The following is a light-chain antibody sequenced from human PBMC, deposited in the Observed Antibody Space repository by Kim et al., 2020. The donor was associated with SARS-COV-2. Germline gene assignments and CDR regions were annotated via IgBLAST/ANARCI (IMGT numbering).Light chain of an antibody. CDR2: AAS. Sequence: AVQMTQSPSSLSASIGDRVTITCRPGQGIRNDLSWYQQKPGQAPKVLVYAASSLQPGVPSRFSGSGSDTDFTLTISSLQPEDAATYYCLQDDTYPRTFGQGTKVDIK. V-gene: IGKV1-6*01. J-gene: IGKJ1*01. CDR1: QGIRND. CDR3: LQDDTYPRT.